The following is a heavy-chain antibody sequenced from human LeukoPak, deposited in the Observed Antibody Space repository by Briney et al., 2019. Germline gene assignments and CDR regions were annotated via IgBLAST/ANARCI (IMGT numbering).Heavy chain of an antibody. CDR3: ARAAAQDELGHFDY. CDR1: GGTFSSYA. Sequence: GASVKVSCKASGGTFSSYAISWVRQAPGQGLEWMGRITPIFGIANYAQKFQGRVTITADKSTSTAYMELSSLRSEDTAVYYCARAAAQDELGHFDYWGQGTLVTVSS. D-gene: IGHD7-27*01. V-gene: IGHV1-69*04. J-gene: IGHJ4*02. CDR2: ITPIFGIA.